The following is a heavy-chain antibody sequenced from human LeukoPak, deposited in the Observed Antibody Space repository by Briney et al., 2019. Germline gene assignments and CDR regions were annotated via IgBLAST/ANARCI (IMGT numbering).Heavy chain of an antibody. CDR2: ISGGGGDT. J-gene: IGHJ5*01. CDR3: AKDQDSSLSEFFGWFDS. V-gene: IGHV3-23*01. D-gene: IGHD6-13*01. CDR1: GFTFGRYA. Sequence: GGSLRLSCAASGFTFGRYAASWVRQAPGGGLEWVSAISGGGGDTYYAGSVKGRFTISRDNSKNMLYLQMTGLRAEDTAVYYCAKDQDSSLSEFFGWFDSWGQGTLVIVSS.